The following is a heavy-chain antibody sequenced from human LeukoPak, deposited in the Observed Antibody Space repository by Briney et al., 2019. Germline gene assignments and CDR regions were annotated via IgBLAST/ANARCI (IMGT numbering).Heavy chain of an antibody. V-gene: IGHV3-21*01. CDR2: ISSSSSYI. Sequence: GGSLRLSCAASGFTFSSYSMNWVRQAPGKGLEWVSSISSSSSYIYYVDSVKGRFTISRDNAKNSLYLQMNSLRAEDTAVYYCARDKRSGMDYDFWSGYYPFDYWGQGTLVTVSS. J-gene: IGHJ4*02. CDR1: GFTFSSYS. D-gene: IGHD3-3*01. CDR3: ARDKRSGMDYDFWSGYYPFDY.